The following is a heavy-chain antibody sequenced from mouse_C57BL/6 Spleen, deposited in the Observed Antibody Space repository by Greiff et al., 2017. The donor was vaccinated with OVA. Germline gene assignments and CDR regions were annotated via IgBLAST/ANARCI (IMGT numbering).Heavy chain of an antibody. CDR2: IHPNSGST. Sequence: QVQLQQPGAELVKPGASVKLSCKASGYTFTSYWMHWVKQRPGQGLEWIGMIHPNSGSTNYNEKFKSKATLTVDKSSSTAYMQLSSLTSEDSAVYYCAREARWDVLDYWGQGTTLTVSS. CDR3: AREARWDVLDY. CDR1: GYTFTSYW. V-gene: IGHV1-64*01. J-gene: IGHJ2*01. D-gene: IGHD4-1*01.